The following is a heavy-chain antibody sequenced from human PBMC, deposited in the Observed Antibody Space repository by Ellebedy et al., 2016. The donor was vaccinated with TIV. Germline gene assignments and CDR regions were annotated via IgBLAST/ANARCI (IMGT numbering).Heavy chain of an antibody. J-gene: IGHJ4*02. D-gene: IGHD5-18*01. CDR1: GYTLNTYY. CDR3: ARVKYSYDLDY. CDR2: INPSGGST. Sequence: ASVKVSCKASGYTLNTYYMHWVRQAPGQGLEWMGIINPSGGSTSYAQKFQGRVTMTRDTSTSTVYMELSSLRSEDTAVYYCARVKYSYDLDYWGQGTLVTVSS. V-gene: IGHV1-46*02.